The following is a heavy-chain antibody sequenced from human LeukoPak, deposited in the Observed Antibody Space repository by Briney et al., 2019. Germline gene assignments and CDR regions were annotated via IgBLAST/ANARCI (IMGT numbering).Heavy chain of an antibody. CDR1: GYSFTKYW. V-gene: IGHV5-51*01. CDR3: VRLFRNWSDGGVDQ. CDR2: IYPGDSYT. D-gene: IGHD1-1*01. J-gene: IGHJ4*02. Sequence: GESLKISCQAAGYSFTKYWIGWVRQVSGKGLGWMGIIYPGDSYTRYSPSSEGQVTTSADTSISTPYLQWSSLQDSDTAMYYCVRLFRNWSDGGVDQWGQGTPVTVSS.